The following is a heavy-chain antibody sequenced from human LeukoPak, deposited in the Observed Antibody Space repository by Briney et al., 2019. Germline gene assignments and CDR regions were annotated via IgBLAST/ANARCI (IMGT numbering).Heavy chain of an antibody. Sequence: ASVKVSCKTSGYTFIDYFIHWVRQAPGQGLEWMGRLNPNNGYTFYTEEFQGRVTMTTDTSISTACMELSRLTSDDTALYYCARDLSSTSNWEFDYWGQGTLVTVSS. D-gene: IGHD7-27*01. CDR1: GYTFIDYF. J-gene: IGHJ4*02. CDR3: ARDLSSTSNWEFDY. CDR2: LNPNNGYT. V-gene: IGHV1-2*06.